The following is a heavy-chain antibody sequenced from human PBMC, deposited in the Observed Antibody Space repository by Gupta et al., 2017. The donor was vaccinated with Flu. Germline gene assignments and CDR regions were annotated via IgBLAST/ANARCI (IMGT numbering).Heavy chain of an antibody. D-gene: IGHD3-3*01. CDR3: TRLNDDFWSGNWYYYYYGMDV. J-gene: IGHJ6*02. CDR1: GFTFSGSA. CDR2: IRSKANSYAT. V-gene: IGHV3-73*01. Sequence: EVQLVESGGGLVQPGGSLTLSCAASGFTFSGSAMHWVRQASGTGLEWVGRIRSKANSYATAYAASVKGRFTISRDDSKNTAYLQMNSLKTEDTAVYYCTRLNDDFWSGNWYYYYYGMDVWGQGTTVTVSS.